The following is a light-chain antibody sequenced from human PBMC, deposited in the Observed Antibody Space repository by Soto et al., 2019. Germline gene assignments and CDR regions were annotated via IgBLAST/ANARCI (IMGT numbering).Light chain of an antibody. J-gene: IGLJ3*02. CDR1: SSDFGDYNY. CDR2: AVN. CDR3: CSYAGSYTWV. Sequence: QSVLTQPRSVSGSPGQSVTISCTGTSSDFGDYNYVSWYQQHPGKAPKLLIYAVNMRPSGVPDRFSGSNSGDTASLTIAGLQAEDEADYSCCSYAGSYTWVFGGGTKVTVL. V-gene: IGLV2-11*01.